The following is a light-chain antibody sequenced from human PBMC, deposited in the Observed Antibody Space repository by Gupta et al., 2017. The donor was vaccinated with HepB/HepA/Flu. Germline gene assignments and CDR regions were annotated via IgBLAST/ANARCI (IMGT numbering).Light chain of an antibody. Sequence: QSALPQPASVSWSPGQSITISCTGTSSDVGRYNLVSWYQQHPGKAPKFLIYEVSKGPAGVSNRFSGSKSGNTASLTISGLQAEDEADYYCCSYAGSSTFVFGTGTTVTVL. J-gene: IGLJ1*01. V-gene: IGLV2-23*02. CDR2: EVS. CDR3: CSYAGSSTFV. CDR1: SSDVGRYNL.